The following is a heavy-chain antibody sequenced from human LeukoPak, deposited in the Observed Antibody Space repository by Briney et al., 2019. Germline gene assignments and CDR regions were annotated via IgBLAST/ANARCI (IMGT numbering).Heavy chain of an antibody. CDR1: GYTFTGYY. V-gene: IGHV1-2*02. J-gene: IGHJ5*02. CDR2: INPNSGGT. Sequence: ASVKVSCKASGYTFTGYYMHWVRQAPGQGLEWMGWINPNSGGTNYAQKFQGRVTMTRDTSISTAYMELSRLRSDDTAVYYCARAQAPYSSSWLNWFDPWGQGTLVTVSS. D-gene: IGHD6-13*01. CDR3: ARAQAPYSSSWLNWFDP.